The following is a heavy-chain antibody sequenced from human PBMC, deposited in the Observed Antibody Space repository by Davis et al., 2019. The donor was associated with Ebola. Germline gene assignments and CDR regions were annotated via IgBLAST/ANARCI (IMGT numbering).Heavy chain of an antibody. D-gene: IGHD6-13*01. J-gene: IGHJ4*02. CDR2: IYYSGST. CDR1: GGSISSGDYY. Sequence: PSETLSLTCTVSGGSISSGDYYWSWIRQPPGKGLEWIGYIYYSGSTYYNPSPKSRVTISVDTSKNQFSLKLSSVTAADTAVYYCARDSRIAARRGFGYWGQGTLVTVSS. CDR3: ARDSRIAARRGFGY. V-gene: IGHV4-30-4*01.